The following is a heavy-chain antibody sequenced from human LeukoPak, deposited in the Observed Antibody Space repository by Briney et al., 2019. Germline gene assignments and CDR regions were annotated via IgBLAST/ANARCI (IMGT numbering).Heavy chain of an antibody. CDR2: IYDSGST. V-gene: IGHV4-59*01. CDR1: GGSIRRYY. D-gene: IGHD3-22*01. J-gene: IGHJ4*02. Sequence: SETLSLTCTVSGGSIRRYYWTWIRQPPGKDLEWIGYIYDSGSTDYNPSLKSRVTISVDTSKNQISLKVNSVTAADTAVYYCARAGAVGGYYSSPAPSNFDQWGQGTLVTVSS. CDR3: ARAGAVGGYYSSPAPSNFDQ.